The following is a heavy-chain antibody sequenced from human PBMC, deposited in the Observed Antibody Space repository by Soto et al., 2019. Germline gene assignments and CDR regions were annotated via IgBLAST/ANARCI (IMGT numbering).Heavy chain of an antibody. V-gene: IGHV3-23*01. CDR1: GFSFSTYA. J-gene: IGHJ4*02. CDR3: TDTWGYSSGSYYFDY. Sequence: EVQLLESGGGLVQPGGSLRLSCAASGFSFSTYAMGWVRQVPGKGLEWVSSINAGGSTTNYADSVKGRFTISRDNSENTLYLQMNSVRVEDTAIYYCTDTWGYSSGSYYFDYWGQGTLFTVSP. D-gene: IGHD6-19*01. CDR2: INAGGSTT.